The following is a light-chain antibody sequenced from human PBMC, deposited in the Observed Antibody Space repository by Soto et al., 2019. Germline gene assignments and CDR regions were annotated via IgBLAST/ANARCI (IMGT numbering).Light chain of an antibody. V-gene: IGKV3-20*01. CDR2: GAS. CDR1: QSVISTY. J-gene: IGKJ1*01. CDR3: HHYET. Sequence: EIVVTHSPGTLSLSPGERATLSCRASQSVISTYLAWYQQKPGQAPRLLIYGASSRATGVPDRFSGSGSGTEFTLTISRLEPEDFTVYYCHHYETFGQGTKVDIK.